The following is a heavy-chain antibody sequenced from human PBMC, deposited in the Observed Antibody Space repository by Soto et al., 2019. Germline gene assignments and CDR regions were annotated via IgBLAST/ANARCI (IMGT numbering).Heavy chain of an antibody. CDR1: GFSLINAKMC. V-gene: IGHV2-26*01. D-gene: IGHD3-3*01. J-gene: IGHJ6*03. Sequence: QVTLKESGPVLVKPTETLTLTCTVSGFSLINAKMCVSWIRQPPGKALEWLAHIFSNDEKSYSTSLKGRLTIAKDTSKSQVVLTMTNMDPVDTASYYCARISYDFWSGSPNDYYYYYMDVWGKGTTVTGSS. CDR2: IFSNDEK. CDR3: ARISYDFWSGSPNDYYYYYMDV.